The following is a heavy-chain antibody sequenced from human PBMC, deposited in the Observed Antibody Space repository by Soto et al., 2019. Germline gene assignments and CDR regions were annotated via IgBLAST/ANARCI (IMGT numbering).Heavy chain of an antibody. J-gene: IGHJ4*02. V-gene: IGHV3-66*01. Sequence: GGSLRLSCAASGFTVSSNYMSWVRQAPGKGLEWVSVIYSGGSTYYADSVKGRFTISRDNSKNTLYLQMNSLGAEDTAVYYCVKGEYYYDGSAYYPFDYWGQGRMVTVSS. CDR1: GFTVSSNY. D-gene: IGHD3-22*01. CDR2: IYSGGST. CDR3: VKGEYYYDGSAYYPFDY.